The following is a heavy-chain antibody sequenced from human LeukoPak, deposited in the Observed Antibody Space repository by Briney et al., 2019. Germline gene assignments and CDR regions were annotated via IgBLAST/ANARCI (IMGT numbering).Heavy chain of an antibody. D-gene: IGHD5-12*01. V-gene: IGHV4-34*01. CDR1: GGSFSGYY. CDR3: ARRRWLRLSGAFDI. Sequence: SETLSLTCAVYGGSFSGYYWSWIRQPPGNGLEWIGEINHSGSTNYNPSLKSRVTISVDTSKNQFSLKLSSVTAADTAVYYCARRRWLRLSGAFDIWGQGTMVTVSS. J-gene: IGHJ3*02. CDR2: INHSGST.